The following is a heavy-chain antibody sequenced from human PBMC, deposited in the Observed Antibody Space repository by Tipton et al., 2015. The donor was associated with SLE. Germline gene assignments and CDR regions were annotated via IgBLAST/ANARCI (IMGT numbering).Heavy chain of an antibody. CDR1: GYSFTSYW. J-gene: IGHJ1*01. CDR3: ARQGIWFGELLPEYFQH. Sequence: VQLVQSGAEVKKPGESLKISCKGSGYSFTSYWIGWVRQMPGKGLEGMWIIYPGDSDTRYTPSFQGQVTISADKSISTAYLQWSSLRASDTAMYYCARQGIWFGELLPEYFQHWGQGTLVTVSS. V-gene: IGHV5-51*01. CDR2: IYPGDSDT. D-gene: IGHD3-10*01.